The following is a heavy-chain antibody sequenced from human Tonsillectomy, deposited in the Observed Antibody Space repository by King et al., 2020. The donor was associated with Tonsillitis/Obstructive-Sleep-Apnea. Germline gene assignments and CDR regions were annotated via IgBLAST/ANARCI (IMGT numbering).Heavy chain of an antibody. V-gene: IGHV3-23*04. J-gene: IGHJ4*02. D-gene: IGHD2-21*01. CDR3: AKGLEEFVVVIAYFDY. CDR1: GFTFSSYA. CDR2: ISGSGGST. Sequence: VQLVESGGGLVQPGGSLRLSCAASGFTFSSYAMSGVRQAPGKGLEWVSAISGSGGSTYYADSVKGRFTISRDNSKNTLYLQMNSMRAEDTAVYYCAKGLEEFVVVIAYFDYWGQGTLVTVSS.